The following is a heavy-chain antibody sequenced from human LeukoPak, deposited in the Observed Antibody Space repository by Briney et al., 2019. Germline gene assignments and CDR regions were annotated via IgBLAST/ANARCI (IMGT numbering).Heavy chain of an antibody. CDR3: ARGVTVVGYYFDY. Sequence: SQTLSLTCAISGDSVSSNSAAWNWNRQSPSRGLEWLGRTYYRSKWYNDYPLSVKSRITINPDTSKNQFSLHLNSMTPEDTAVYYCARGVTVVGYYFDYWGQGTLVTVSS. CDR2: TYYRSKWYN. V-gene: IGHV6-1*01. J-gene: IGHJ4*02. D-gene: IGHD6-19*01. CDR1: GDSVSSNSAA.